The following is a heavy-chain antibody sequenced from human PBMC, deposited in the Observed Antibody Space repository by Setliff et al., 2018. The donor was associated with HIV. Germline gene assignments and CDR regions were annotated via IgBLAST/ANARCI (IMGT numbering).Heavy chain of an antibody. CDR2: VYSSGST. J-gene: IGHJ3*01. CDR1: GDSISSGTYY. CDR3: ARGGNYSPHVFDL. V-gene: IGHV4-61*09. D-gene: IGHD1-26*01. Sequence: PSETLSLTCIVSGDSISSGTYYWNWIWQPDGKGLEWIGHVYSSGSTSYNPSLKSRVTISVDTSKNQFSLNLNSVTAADTAVYYCARGGNYSPHVFDLWGQGTMVTVSS.